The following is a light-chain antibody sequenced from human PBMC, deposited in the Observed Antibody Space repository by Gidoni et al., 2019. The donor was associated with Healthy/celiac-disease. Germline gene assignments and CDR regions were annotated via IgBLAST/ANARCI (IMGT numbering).Light chain of an antibody. V-gene: IGKV4-1*01. J-gene: IGKJ1*01. CDR2: WAS. CDR3: QQYYSTPWT. Sequence: DIVMTQSPDSLAVSLGERATINCKSSQSVLYSSNNKNYLAWYQQKPGQPPKLLIYWASTRESVVPDRFSGSGSGTDFTLTISSLHAEYVAVYYCQQYYSTPWTFGQGTKVEIK. CDR1: QSVLYSSNNKNY.